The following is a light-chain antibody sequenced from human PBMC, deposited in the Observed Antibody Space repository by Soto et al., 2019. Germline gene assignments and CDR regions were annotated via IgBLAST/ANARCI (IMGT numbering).Light chain of an antibody. V-gene: IGLV2-8*01. CDR1: SSDVGGYKY. CDR2: EVN. CDR3: SSYAGINNLGV. Sequence: QSALTQPPSASGSPGQSVTISCTGTSSDVGGYKYVSWYQQHPGKAPKLMIFEVNQRPSGVPDRFSGSKSGNPASLTVSGLQAEDEADYYCSSYAGINNLGVFGTGTKVTVL. J-gene: IGLJ1*01.